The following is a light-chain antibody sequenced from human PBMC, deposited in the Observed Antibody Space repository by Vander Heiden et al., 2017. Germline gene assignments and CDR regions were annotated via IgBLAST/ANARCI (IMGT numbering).Light chain of an antibody. Sequence: DIQMTQSPSTLSASVGDRVTITCRASQSISSWLAWYQQKPGKAPKLLIYKASSLESGVPSRFSGSGSGTELTLTISSLQPDDFATYYCQQDNSYSGTFGQGTKLEIK. J-gene: IGKJ2*01. CDR2: KAS. CDR1: QSISSW. V-gene: IGKV1-5*03. CDR3: QQDNSYSGT.